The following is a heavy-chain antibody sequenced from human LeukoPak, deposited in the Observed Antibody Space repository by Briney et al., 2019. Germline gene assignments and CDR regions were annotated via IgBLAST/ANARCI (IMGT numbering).Heavy chain of an antibody. CDR3: ARDNSVRDEAWWFNP. V-gene: IGHV1-18*01. CDR1: GYTFTSYG. D-gene: IGHD5-24*01. J-gene: IGHJ5*02. Sequence: ASVKVSCKASGYTFTSYGISWVRQAPGQGLEWMGWISAYNGNTNYGQKFQGRVTLTRDMSTSTDYLELSSLRSEDTAVYYCARDNSVRDEAWWFNPWGQGTLVTVSS. CDR2: ISAYNGNT.